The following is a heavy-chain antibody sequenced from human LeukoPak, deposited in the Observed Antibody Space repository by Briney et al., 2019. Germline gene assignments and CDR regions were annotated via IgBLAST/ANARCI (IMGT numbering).Heavy chain of an antibody. CDR1: GFTFSSYW. Sequence: GGSLRLSCAASGFTFSSYWMHWVRQAPGKGLVWVSRINSDGSGTSYADSVKGRFTISRDNSKNTLYLQMNSLRAEDTAVYYCARDGSDSGFDYWGQGTLVTVSS. CDR2: INSDGSGT. J-gene: IGHJ4*02. V-gene: IGHV3-74*01. CDR3: ARDGSDSGFDY. D-gene: IGHD1-26*01.